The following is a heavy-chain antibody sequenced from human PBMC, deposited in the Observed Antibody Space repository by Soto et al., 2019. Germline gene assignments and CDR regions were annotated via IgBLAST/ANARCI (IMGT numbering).Heavy chain of an antibody. V-gene: IGHV1-69*06. CDR1: GGTFSSYA. CDR2: IIPIFGTA. J-gene: IGHJ4*02. CDR3: ARVRNDYGDYEVDY. D-gene: IGHD4-17*01. Sequence: GASVKVSCKASGGTFSSYAISWLRQSPGQGLEWMGGIIPIFGTANYAQKFQGRVTITADKSTSTAYMELSSLRSEDTAVYYCARVRNDYGDYEVDYWGQGTLVTVSS.